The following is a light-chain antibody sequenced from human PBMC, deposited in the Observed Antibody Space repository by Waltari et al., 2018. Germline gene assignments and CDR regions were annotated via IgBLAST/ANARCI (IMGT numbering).Light chain of an antibody. CDR3: QQYVSLPVT. V-gene: IGKV3D-11*03. CDR2: GTS. Sequence: DIVLTQSPAPLSVSPGDRATLSCRASQGVSRALAWYQQNPGQAPRLLIYGTSNRDTGIPARFSGSGSGTEFSLIISRLEPEDFAVYYCQQYVSLPVTFGQGTKVEIK. CDR1: QGVSRA. J-gene: IGKJ1*01.